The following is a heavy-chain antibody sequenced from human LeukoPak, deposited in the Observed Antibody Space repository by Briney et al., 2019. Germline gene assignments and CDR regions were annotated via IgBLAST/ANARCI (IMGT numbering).Heavy chain of an antibody. J-gene: IGHJ2*01. CDR2: IYYSGST. CDR3: ARRGRAAAGTWYFDL. D-gene: IGHD6-13*01. CDR1: GGSISSYY. V-gene: IGHV4-59*08. Sequence: SETLSLTCTVSGGSISSYYWSWIRQSPEKGLEYIGYIYYSGSTNYNPSLKSRVTISVDTSKDQFSLKLSSVTAADTAVYYCARRGRAAAGTWYFDLWGRGTLVAVSS.